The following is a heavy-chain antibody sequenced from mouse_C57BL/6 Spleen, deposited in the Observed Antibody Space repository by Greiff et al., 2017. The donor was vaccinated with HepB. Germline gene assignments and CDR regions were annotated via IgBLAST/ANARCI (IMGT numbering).Heavy chain of an antibody. CDR1: GYTFTSYW. CDR2: IDPSDSYT. D-gene: IGHD2-12*01. Sequence: QVQLQQPGAELVKPGASVKLSCKASGYTFTSYWMQWVKQRPGQGLEWIGEIDPSDSYTNYNQKFKGKATLTVYTSSSTAYMQLSSLTSEDSAVYYCAILRLAYWGQGTLVTVSA. V-gene: IGHV1-50*01. J-gene: IGHJ3*01. CDR3: AILRLAY.